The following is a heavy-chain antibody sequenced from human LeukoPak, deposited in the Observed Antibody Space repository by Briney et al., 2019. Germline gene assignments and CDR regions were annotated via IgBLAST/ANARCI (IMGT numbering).Heavy chain of an antibody. J-gene: IGHJ5*02. CDR3: ARGFIVVVPAAMPAGYDILTGSHNWFDP. D-gene: IGHD2-2*01. CDR2: ISTSGST. CDR1: GGSMSSGVYY. Sequence: PSQTLSLTCTISGGSMSSGVYYWTWIRQPAGKELEWIGRISTSGSTNYNPSLKSRVTISVDTSKNQFSLKLSSVTAADTAVYYCARGFIVVVPAAMPAGYDILTGSHNWFDPWGQGTLVTVSS. V-gene: IGHV4-61*02.